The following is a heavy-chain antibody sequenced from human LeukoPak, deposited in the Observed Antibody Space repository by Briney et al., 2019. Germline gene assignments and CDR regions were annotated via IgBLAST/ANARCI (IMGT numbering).Heavy chain of an antibody. V-gene: IGHV1-2*02. D-gene: IGHD4-11*01. CDR3: ARDPDMATVTTRDY. CDR2: INPNSGGT. Sequence: ASVKVSCKASGYTFIGYYMQWVRQAPGQGLEWMGWINPNSGGTNYAQKFQGRVTMTRDTSISTAYMELSRLRSDDTAVYYCARDPDMATVTTRDYWGQGTLVTVSS. CDR1: GYTFIGYY. J-gene: IGHJ4*02.